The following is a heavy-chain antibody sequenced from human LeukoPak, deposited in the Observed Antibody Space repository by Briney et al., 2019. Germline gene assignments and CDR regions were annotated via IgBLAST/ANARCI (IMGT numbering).Heavy chain of an antibody. CDR3: VAKRRIHPNYSDY. J-gene: IGHJ4*02. CDR1: GSILRSHW. CDR2: MKEDGTQT. V-gene: IGHV3-7*01. Sequence: QPGGSLRLSCAASGSILRSHWMNWVRQAPGKGLEWVANMKEDGTQTYYLESVRGRFTISRDYAKDSLYLQMDGLSVEDTAVYYCVAKRRIHPNYSDYWGQGTLVTVSS.